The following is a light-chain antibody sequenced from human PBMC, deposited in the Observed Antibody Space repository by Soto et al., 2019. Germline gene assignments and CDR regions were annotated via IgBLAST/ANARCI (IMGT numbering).Light chain of an antibody. CDR2: DTS. Sequence: DIQMTQSPSSLSASVGDRVTITCLASQDISIYLNWYQQKLGKDPKLLIYDTSTLGAGVPARFSGSGSGTVFTLTINSLQPEDLATYYCQQYDSLTWTFGQGTRVEVK. CDR3: QQYDSLTWT. J-gene: IGKJ1*01. V-gene: IGKV1-33*01. CDR1: QDISIY.